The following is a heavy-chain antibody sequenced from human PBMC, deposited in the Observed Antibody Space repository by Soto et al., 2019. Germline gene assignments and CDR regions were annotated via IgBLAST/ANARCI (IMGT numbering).Heavy chain of an antibody. CDR1: RITFPSYA. J-gene: IGHJ4*02. CDR3: AKELYGDYVFVDY. V-gene: IGHV3-23*01. D-gene: IGHD4-17*01. Sequence: GGSLRIFCAAPRITFPSYAMRWVCQAPGKGLEWVSAISGSGGSTYYADSVKGRFTISRDNSKNTLYLQMNSLRAEDTAVYYCAKELYGDYVFVDYWGQGTLVTVAS. CDR2: ISGSGGST.